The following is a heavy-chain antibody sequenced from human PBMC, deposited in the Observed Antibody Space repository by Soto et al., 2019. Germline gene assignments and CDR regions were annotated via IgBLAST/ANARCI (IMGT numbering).Heavy chain of an antibody. V-gene: IGHV3-9*01. CDR1: GFTFDDYA. J-gene: IGHJ4*02. D-gene: IGHD5-12*01. CDR2: ISWHSGSI. Sequence: EVQLVESGGGLVQPGRSLRLSCAASGFTFDDYAMHWVRQAPGKGLAWVSGISWHSGSIGYADSVKGRFTISRDNAKNSLYLQMNSLRAEDTALYYCAQDKGGYPEGSFVYWGQGTLVTVSS. CDR3: AQDKGGYPEGSFVY.